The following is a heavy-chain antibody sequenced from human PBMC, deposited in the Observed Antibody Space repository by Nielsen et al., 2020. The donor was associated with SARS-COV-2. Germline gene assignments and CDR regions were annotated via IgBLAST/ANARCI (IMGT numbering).Heavy chain of an antibody. D-gene: IGHD4-23*01. CDR3: VRYRVYGGNSPLGY. J-gene: IGHJ4*02. CDR1: GFTFTTFS. V-gene: IGHV3-21*01. Sequence: GGSLRLACAASGFTFTTFSMDWVRPAPGKGLEWVSSKSSSSSYIYYADSVKGRFTISRHNTKNTLYLQMNSLRAEDTAVYYCVRYRVYGGNSPLGYWGQGTLVTVSS. CDR2: KSSSSSYI.